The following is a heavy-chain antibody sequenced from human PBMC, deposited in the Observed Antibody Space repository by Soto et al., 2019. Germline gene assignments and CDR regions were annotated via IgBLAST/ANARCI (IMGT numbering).Heavy chain of an antibody. CDR1: GFTFSSYG. V-gene: IGHV3-33*01. CDR2: IWYDGSNK. D-gene: IGHD4-17*01. J-gene: IGHJ3*02. Sequence: GGSLRLSCAASGFTFSSYGMHWVRQAPGKGLEWVAVIWYDGSNKYYADSVKGRFTISRDNSKNTLYLQMNSLRAEDTAVYYCARDCVYGDYYAFDIWGQGTMVTVSS. CDR3: ARDCVYGDYYAFDI.